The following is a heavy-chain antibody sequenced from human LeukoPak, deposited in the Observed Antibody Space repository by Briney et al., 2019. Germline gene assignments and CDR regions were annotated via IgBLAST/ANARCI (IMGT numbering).Heavy chain of an antibody. Sequence: SETLSLTCTVSSGSISSYYWSWIRQPPGKGLEWIGYIYYTGSTNYNPSLKSRVTISVDTSKNQFSLNLSSVTAADTAVYYCAREQNWGYGDYGGFDYWGQGTLVTVSS. CDR1: SGSISSYY. CDR2: IYYTGST. V-gene: IGHV4-59*12. CDR3: AREQNWGYGDYGGFDY. D-gene: IGHD4-17*01. J-gene: IGHJ4*02.